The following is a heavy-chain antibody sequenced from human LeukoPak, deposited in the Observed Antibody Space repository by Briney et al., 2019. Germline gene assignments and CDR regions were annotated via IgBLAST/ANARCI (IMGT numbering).Heavy chain of an antibody. J-gene: IGHJ5*02. CDR3: ASEYCSSTSCPMP. D-gene: IGHD2-2*01. CDR1: GYRFTSYW. CDR2: IYPGDSDT. Sequence: PGESLKISCKGSGYRFTSYWIGWVRQMPGKGLEWMGIIYPGDSDTRYSQSFQGQVTISADTSISTAYLQWSSLKASDTAMYYCASEYCSSTSCPMPWGQGTLVTVSS. V-gene: IGHV5-51*01.